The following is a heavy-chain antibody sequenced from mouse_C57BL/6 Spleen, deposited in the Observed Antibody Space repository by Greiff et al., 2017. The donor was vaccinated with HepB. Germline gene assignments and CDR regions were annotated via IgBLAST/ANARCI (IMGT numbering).Heavy chain of an antibody. CDR3: ARSSGGTEFAY. CDR2: IDPSDSYT. CDR1: GYTFTSYW. Sequence: VKLQESGAELVKPGASVKLSCKASGYTFTSYWMQWVKQRPGQGLEWIGEIDPSDSYTNYNQKFKGKATLTVDTSSSTAYMQLSSLTSEDSAVYYCARSSGGTEFAYWGQGTLVTVSA. D-gene: IGHD4-1*01. V-gene: IGHV1-50*01. J-gene: IGHJ3*01.